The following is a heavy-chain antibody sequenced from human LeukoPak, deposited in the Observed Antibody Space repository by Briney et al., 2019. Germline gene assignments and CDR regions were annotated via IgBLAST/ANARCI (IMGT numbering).Heavy chain of an antibody. CDR3: ARGGYSYGYGVSIDY. CDR2: IYYGGST. Sequence: SETRSLTCTVSGGSISSYYWSWIRQPPGKGLEWIGYIYYGGSTNYNPSLKSRVTISVDTSKNQFSLKLSSVTAADTAVYYCARGGYSYGYGVSIDYWGQGTLVTVSS. V-gene: IGHV4-59*12. D-gene: IGHD5-18*01. J-gene: IGHJ4*02. CDR1: GGSISSYY.